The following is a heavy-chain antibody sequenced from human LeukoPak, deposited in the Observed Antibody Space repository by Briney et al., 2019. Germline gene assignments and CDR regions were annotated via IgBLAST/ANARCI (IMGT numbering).Heavy chain of an antibody. CDR2: MNPNSGNT. CDR1: GYTFTSYD. D-gene: IGHD3-9*01. J-gene: IGHJ6*03. V-gene: IGHV1-8*01. CDR3: AILTGYYPHYYYYMDV. Sequence: ASVKVSCKASGYTFTSYDINWVRQATGQGLEWMGWMNPNSGNTGYAQKFQGRVTMTRNTSISTAYMELSSLRSEDTAVYCCAILTGYYPHYYYYMDVWGKGTTVTVSS.